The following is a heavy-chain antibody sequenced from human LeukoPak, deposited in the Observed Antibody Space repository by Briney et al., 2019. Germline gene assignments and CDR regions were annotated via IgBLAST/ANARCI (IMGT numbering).Heavy chain of an antibody. CDR1: GFTFSDYY. CDR3: ARWVVAATPFDY. Sequence: GGSLRLSCAASGFTFSDYYMSWIRQAPGKGLEWVSYISSSGSTIYYADSVKGRFTISRDNAKNSLYLQMSSLRAEDTAVYYCARWVVAATPFDYWGQGTLVTVSS. J-gene: IGHJ4*02. CDR2: ISSSGSTI. D-gene: IGHD2-15*01. V-gene: IGHV3-11*01.